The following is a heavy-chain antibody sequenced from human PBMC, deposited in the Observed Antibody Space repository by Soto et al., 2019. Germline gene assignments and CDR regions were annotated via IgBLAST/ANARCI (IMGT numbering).Heavy chain of an antibody. J-gene: IGHJ6*02. CDR1: GYSFITYW. Sequence: PGESLKISCKGSGYSFITYWIVWVRQMPGQGLEWMGIIHPVDSQTKYSPSFQGQVTISADKSISTAYLQWSSLKASDTAIYYCARQSGALGNYFYGMDDWGQGTTVTVSS. D-gene: IGHD7-27*01. CDR3: ARQSGALGNYFYGMDD. V-gene: IGHV5-51*01. CDR2: IHPVDSQT.